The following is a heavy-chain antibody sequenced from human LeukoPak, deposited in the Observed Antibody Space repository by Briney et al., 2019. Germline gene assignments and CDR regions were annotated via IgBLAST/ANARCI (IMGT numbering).Heavy chain of an antibody. V-gene: IGHV3-11*01. J-gene: IGHJ6*03. Sequence: GGSLRLSCVASGFTLSDHYMAWIRQAPGKGLEWVSYISDTGSVIYYADSVKGRFTFSRDNAKNSLYLQMHSLRAEDTALYYCAKGSKLVVITRDHYMAVWGKGTTVTISS. CDR2: ISDTGSVI. D-gene: IGHD3-22*01. CDR3: AKGSKLVVITRDHYMAV. CDR1: GFTLSDHY.